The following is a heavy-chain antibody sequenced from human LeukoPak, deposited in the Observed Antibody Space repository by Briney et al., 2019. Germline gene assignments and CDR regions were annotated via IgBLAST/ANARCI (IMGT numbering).Heavy chain of an antibody. D-gene: IGHD3-22*01. V-gene: IGHV1-8*01. J-gene: IGHJ4*02. CDR1: GYTFTSYD. Sequence: ASVKVSCKASGYTFTSYDINRVRQTTGQGLEWMGWMNPDSGNTGYAQKFQGRVTMTRNTSISTAYMELSSLRSEDTVVYYCATTRYDSSGIDYWGQGTLVTVSS. CDR3: ATTRYDSSGIDY. CDR2: MNPDSGNT.